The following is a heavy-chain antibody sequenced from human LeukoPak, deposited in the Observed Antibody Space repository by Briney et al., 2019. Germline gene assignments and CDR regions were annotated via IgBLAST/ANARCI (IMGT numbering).Heavy chain of an antibody. CDR3: ARADIAAAVPLDY. CDR2: MNPNSGGT. V-gene: IGHV1-2*02. D-gene: IGHD6-13*01. J-gene: IGHJ4*02. CDR1: GYTFTSYD. Sequence: ASVKVSCKASGYTFTSYDINWVRQATGQGLEWMGWMNPNSGGTNYAQKFQGRVTMTRDTSISTAYMELSRLRSDDTAVYYCARADIAAAVPLDYWGQGTLVTVSS.